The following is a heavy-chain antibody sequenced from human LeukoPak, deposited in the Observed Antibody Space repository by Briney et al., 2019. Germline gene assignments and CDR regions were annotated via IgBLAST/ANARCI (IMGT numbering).Heavy chain of an antibody. D-gene: IGHD4-17*01. J-gene: IGHJ4*02. CDR3: ARVTVTTPEYYFDY. CDR2: ISKSGST. CDR1: GGSISSYY. Sequence: SETLSLTCTVSGGSISSYYWSWIRQPPGKGLEWIGYISKSGSTNYNPSLKSRVTISLDTSKNQFSLKLSSVTAADTAMYYCARVTVTTPEYYFDYWGQGTLVTVSS. V-gene: IGHV4-59*01.